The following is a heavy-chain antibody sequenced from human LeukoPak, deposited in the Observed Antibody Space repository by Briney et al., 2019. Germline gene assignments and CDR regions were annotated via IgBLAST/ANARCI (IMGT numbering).Heavy chain of an antibody. D-gene: IGHD2-15*01. CDR2: ISAYNSNT. CDR1: GYTFTSYG. CDR3: ARDVGGGYCSGGSCYPGANWFDP. J-gene: IGHJ5*02. Sequence: ASVKVSCKASGYTFTSYGISWVRQAPGQGLEWMGWISAYNSNTNYAQKLQGRVTMTTDTSTSTAYMELRSLRSDDTAVYYCARDVGGGYCSGGSCYPGANWFDPWGQGTLVTVSS. V-gene: IGHV1-18*04.